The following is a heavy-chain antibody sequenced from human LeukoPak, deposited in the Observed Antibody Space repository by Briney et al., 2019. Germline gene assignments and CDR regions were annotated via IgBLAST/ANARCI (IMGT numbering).Heavy chain of an antibody. D-gene: IGHD6-13*01. CDR1: GGSISSGGYS. Sequence: SQTLSLTCAVSGGSISSGGYSWSWIRQPPGKGLEWIGYIYYSGSTNYSPSLKSRVTISVDTSKNQFSLKLSSVTAADTAVYYCARVDGSSCIDYWGQGTLVTVPS. CDR2: IYYSGST. V-gene: IGHV4-61*08. J-gene: IGHJ4*02. CDR3: ARVDGSSCIDY.